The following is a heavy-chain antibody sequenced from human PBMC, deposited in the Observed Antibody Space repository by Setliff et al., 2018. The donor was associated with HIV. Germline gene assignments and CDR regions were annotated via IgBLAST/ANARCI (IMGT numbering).Heavy chain of an antibody. V-gene: IGHV1-69*10. J-gene: IGHJ6*03. Sequence: SVKVSCKASGGTFTNSAIGWVRQAPGQGLEWMGAIVPIPGIANSAQKFQGRVTITTDESTNTAYMELSSLRSEDTAVYYCAREGLWFGDRGYYMDVWGTGTAVTVSS. CDR3: AREGLWFGDRGYYMDV. CDR1: GGTFTNSA. CDR2: IVPIPGIA. D-gene: IGHD3-10*01.